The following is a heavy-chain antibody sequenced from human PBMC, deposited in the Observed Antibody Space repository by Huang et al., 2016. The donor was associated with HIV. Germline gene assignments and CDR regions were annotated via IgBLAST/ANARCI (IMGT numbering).Heavy chain of an antibody. CDR1: NSIFGSHG. J-gene: IGHJ6*03. D-gene: IGHD3-3*01. Sequence: QVQLVQSGAEVKKPGASVKVSCEASNSIFGSHGISWVRQAPGQGLEWRGWISVYNGDTKYAQKFQGRVTMTRETSTRTAYMELTSLRFDDTAVYYCARSGFGVVITTTLDYYYMDVWGTGTTVTVSS. V-gene: IGHV1-18*01. CDR3: ARSGFGVVITTTLDYYYMDV. CDR2: ISVYNGDT.